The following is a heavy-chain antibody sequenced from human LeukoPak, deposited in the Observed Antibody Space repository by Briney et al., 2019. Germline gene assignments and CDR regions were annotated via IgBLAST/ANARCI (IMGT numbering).Heavy chain of an antibody. D-gene: IGHD3-16*02. CDR2: INPSGSST. CDR1: GYTFTSYY. V-gene: IGHV1-46*01. CDR3: ARAHRYDYVWGSYRSSPGDY. Sequence: ASVKVSCKASGYTFTSYYMHWVRQAPGQGLEWMGIINPSGSSTSYAQKFQGRVTMTRDTSTSTVYMELSSLRSEDTAVYYCARAHRYDYVWGSYRSSPGDYWGQGTLVTVSS. J-gene: IGHJ4*02.